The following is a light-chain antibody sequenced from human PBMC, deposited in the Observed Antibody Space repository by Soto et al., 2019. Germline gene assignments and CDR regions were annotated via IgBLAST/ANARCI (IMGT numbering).Light chain of an antibody. V-gene: IGKV3-15*01. CDR1: QSVGSN. CDR2: GAS. CDR3: QQYYSLPLT. Sequence: EILLTQSPATLPVSPGERATLSCRASQSVGSNLAWFQQKPGQAPRLLIYGASARATGVPDRFTGSGSGADFTLTINSLQSEDSAVYFCQQYYSLPLTFGQGTKVDIK. J-gene: IGKJ1*01.